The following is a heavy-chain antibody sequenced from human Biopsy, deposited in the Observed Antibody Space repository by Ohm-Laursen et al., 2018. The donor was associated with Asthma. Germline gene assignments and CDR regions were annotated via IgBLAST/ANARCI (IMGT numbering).Heavy chain of an antibody. J-gene: IGHJ3*02. CDR1: GGTFSSYA. D-gene: IGHD3-9*01. CDR2: IIPIFGTA. CDR3: ARTYYDFLTGQVNDAFAI. Sequence: SSVKVSCKASGGTFSSYAISWVRQAPGQGLEWMGGIIPIFGTANYAQKFQGRVTITADESTSTAYMELSSLRSEDTAVYYCARTYYDFLTGQVNDAFAIWGQGTMVTVSS. V-gene: IGHV1-69*01.